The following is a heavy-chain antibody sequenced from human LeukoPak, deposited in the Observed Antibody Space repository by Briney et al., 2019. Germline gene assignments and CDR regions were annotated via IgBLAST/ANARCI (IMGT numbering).Heavy chain of an antibody. J-gene: IGHJ5*02. CDR1: GYSISSGYY. CDR2: INHSGST. Sequence: KPSETLSLTCTVSGYSISSGYYWGWIRQPPGKALEWIGEINHSGSTNYNPSLKSRVTISVDTSKNQFSLKLSSVTAADTAVYYCARGRFTIFGVVIIPARDNWFDPWGQGTLVTVSS. CDR3: ARGRFTIFGVVIIPARDNWFDP. D-gene: IGHD3-3*01. V-gene: IGHV4-38-2*02.